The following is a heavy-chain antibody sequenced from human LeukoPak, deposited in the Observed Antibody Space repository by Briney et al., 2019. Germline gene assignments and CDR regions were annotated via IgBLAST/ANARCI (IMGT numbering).Heavy chain of an antibody. D-gene: IGHD3-22*01. V-gene: IGHV3-23*01. Sequence: GGSLRLSCAASGFTFSSYAMSWVRQAPGKGLEWVAAISGSGGSTYYADSVKGRFTISRDNSKNTLYLQMNSLRAEDTAVYYCAKDLWAHYYDSSGYYYVGDFDYWGQGTLVTVSS. CDR2: ISGSGGST. CDR1: GFTFSSYA. J-gene: IGHJ4*02. CDR3: AKDLWAHYYDSSGYYYVGDFDY.